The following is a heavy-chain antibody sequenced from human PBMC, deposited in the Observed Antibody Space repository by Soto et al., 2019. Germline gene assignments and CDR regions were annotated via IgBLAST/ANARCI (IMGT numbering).Heavy chain of an antibody. CDR1: GGTIGDYG. J-gene: IGHJ4*02. V-gene: IGHV3-49*04. CDR3: TRVSPDCSDGSCYPLN. Sequence: GPLRLPRSALGGTIGDYGRSWVRQAPGKGQQWVSFIRSNIYDGTTEYDASVKGRFTISRDDSKTIAYLQMNSLKTEDTGVYYCTRVSPDCSDGSCYPLNWGQGTLVTVSS. D-gene: IGHD2-15*01. CDR2: IRSNIYDGTT.